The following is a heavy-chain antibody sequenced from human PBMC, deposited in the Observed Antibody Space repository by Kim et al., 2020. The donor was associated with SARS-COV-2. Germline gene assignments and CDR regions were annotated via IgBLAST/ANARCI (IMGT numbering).Heavy chain of an antibody. Sequence: GGSLRLSCVASGLNFNIQYMTWVRQAPGKGLEWASFIGGSDGLVSYAHSVRGRFAISRANATNSVYLQMNSLIAEVTAIYYCAHLPSTSSPPGCKATL. CDR2: IGGSDGLV. J-gene: IGHJ5*02. V-gene: IGHV3-21*04. CDR3: AHLPSTSSPP. D-gene: IGHD6-19*01. CDR1: GLNFNIQY.